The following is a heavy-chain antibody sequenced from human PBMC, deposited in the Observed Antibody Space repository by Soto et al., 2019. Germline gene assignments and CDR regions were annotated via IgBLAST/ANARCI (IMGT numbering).Heavy chain of an antibody. CDR3: ARIPYDNSGTIFDY. Sequence: GGSLRLSCAVSGITVSSYYMSWVRQAAGKGLEWVSVIYAGTITYYADSVRGRFTIYRDNSKNTLNLEMNSLRVEDTAVYYCARIPYDNSGTIFDYWGQGTLVTVSS. CDR2: IYAGTIT. CDR1: GITVSSYY. D-gene: IGHD3-22*01. V-gene: IGHV3-53*01. J-gene: IGHJ4*02.